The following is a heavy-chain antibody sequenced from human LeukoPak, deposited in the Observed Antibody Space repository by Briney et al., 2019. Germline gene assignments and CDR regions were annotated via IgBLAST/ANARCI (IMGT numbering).Heavy chain of an antibody. D-gene: IGHD2-15*01. Sequence: GGSLRLSCAASGFSVSNNYMSWVRQVPGKGLEWVSVSYSGGSTFYADSVKGRFTISRDNSKNTLYLQTNSLRAEDTAVYYCASDSYSPEYFQHWGQGTLVTVSS. CDR1: GFSVSNNY. V-gene: IGHV3-66*01. CDR3: ASDSYSPEYFQH. J-gene: IGHJ1*01. CDR2: SYSGGST.